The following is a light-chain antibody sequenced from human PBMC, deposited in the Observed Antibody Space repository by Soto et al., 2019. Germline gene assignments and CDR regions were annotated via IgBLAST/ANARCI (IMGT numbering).Light chain of an antibody. CDR3: GADHGSGSNFFVV. CDR2: VGTGGIVG. CDR1: SGYSNYK. J-gene: IGLJ2*01. V-gene: IGLV9-49*01. Sequence: QPVLPQPPSASASLGASVTLTCTLSSGYSNYKVDWYQQRPGKGPRFVMRVGTGGIVGSKGDGIPDRFSVLGSGLNRYLTIKNIQEEDESDYHCGADHGSGSNFFVVFGGGTKLTVL.